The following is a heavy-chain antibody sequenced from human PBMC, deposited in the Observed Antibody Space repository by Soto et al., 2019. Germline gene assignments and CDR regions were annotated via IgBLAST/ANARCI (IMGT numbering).Heavy chain of an antibody. J-gene: IGHJ6*03. CDR2: INHSGST. V-gene: IGHV4-34*01. Sequence: QVQLQQWGAGLLKPSETLSLTCAVYGGSFSGYYWSWIRQPPGKGLEWIGEINHSGSTNYNPSHKSRVTISVDTAKNKFTLKLSSVNAADTAVYYCERRDYYGSGSYYTAYYYYYYMDVWGKGTTVTVSS. CDR3: ERRDYYGSGSYYTAYYYYYYMDV. D-gene: IGHD3-10*01. CDR1: GGSFSGYY.